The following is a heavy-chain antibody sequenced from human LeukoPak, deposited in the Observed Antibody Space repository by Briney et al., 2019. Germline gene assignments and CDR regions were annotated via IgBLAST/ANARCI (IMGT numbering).Heavy chain of an antibody. CDR1: GFTFSSYW. J-gene: IGHJ1*01. CDR2: INSDGSST. CDR3: ARPTAATSLPASFQQ. Sequence: GGSLRLSCAASGFTFSSYWMYWVRQAPGKGLVWVSRINSDGSSTTYADSVKGRFTISRDNAKNTLYLQMNGLRAEDTAVYYCARPTAATSLPASFQQWGQGTLVTVSS. V-gene: IGHV3-74*03. D-gene: IGHD2-15*01.